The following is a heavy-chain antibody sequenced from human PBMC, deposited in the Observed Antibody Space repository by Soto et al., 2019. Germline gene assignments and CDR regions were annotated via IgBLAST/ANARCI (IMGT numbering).Heavy chain of an antibody. Sequence: QVQLVQSGAELKKPGASMKVSCKASGYTFTAYYIHWVRQAPGQGLEWMGWISPHSGGTNYAQKFQGRVTMTRDTSITTVYMELSRLRSDDTAVFFCAKDSMSGYDYHSFDSWGQGALVTVSS. CDR3: AKDSMSGYDYHSFDS. J-gene: IGHJ4*02. V-gene: IGHV1-2*02. D-gene: IGHD5-12*01. CDR2: ISPHSGGT. CDR1: GYTFTAYY.